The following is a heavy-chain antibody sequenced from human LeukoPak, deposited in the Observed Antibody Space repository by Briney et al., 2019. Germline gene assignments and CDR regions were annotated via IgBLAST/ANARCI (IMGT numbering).Heavy chain of an antibody. D-gene: IGHD6-6*01. J-gene: IGHJ4*02. Sequence: SETLSLTCTVSGGSISSSSYYWGWIRQPPGKGLEWIGSIYYSGSTYYNPSLKSRVTISVDTSKNQFSLKLSSVTAADTAVYYCARERSSSSVGYWGQGTLVTVSS. CDR2: IYYSGST. CDR1: GGSISSSSYY. CDR3: ARERSSSSVGY. V-gene: IGHV4-39*07.